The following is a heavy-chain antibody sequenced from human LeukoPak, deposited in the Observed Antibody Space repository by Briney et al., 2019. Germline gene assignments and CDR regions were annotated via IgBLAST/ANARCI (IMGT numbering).Heavy chain of an antibody. CDR1: GGSISSYY. CDR3: ARHGEKMATLPRYFDY. D-gene: IGHD5-24*01. J-gene: IGHJ4*02. CDR2: IYTSGST. Sequence: SETLSLTCTVSGGSISSYYWSWIRQPPGKGLEGIGYIYTSGSTNYNPSLKSRVTISVDTSKNQFSLKLSSVTAADTAVYYCARHGEKMATLPRYFDYWGQGTLVTVSS. V-gene: IGHV4-4*09.